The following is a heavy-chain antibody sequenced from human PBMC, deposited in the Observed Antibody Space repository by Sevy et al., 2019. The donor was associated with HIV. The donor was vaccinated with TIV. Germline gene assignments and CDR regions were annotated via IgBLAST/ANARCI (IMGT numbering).Heavy chain of an antibody. V-gene: IGHV1-18*01. CDR1: GYIFTNSG. CDR2: IGVYNGNL. J-gene: IGHJ4*02. CDR3: ARVPTYHYGSATYFDY. Sequence: ASVKVSCKTSGYIFTNSGITWVRQAPGQGLEWMGWIGVYNGNLKYAQKFQGRVTMTTDTSTSTAYIELTSLRSDDTGVYYCARVPTYHYGSATYFDYWGQGTLVTVSS. D-gene: IGHD3-10*01.